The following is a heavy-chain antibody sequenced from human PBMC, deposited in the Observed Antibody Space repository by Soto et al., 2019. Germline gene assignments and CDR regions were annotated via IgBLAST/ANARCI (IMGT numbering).Heavy chain of an antibody. V-gene: IGHV4-30-2*01. J-gene: IGHJ1*01. CDR1: GGSISSGGYS. CDR3: ARGEVVALGY. CDR2: IYHSGST. Sequence: QLQLQESGSGQVKPSQTLSLTCAVSGGSISSGGYSWSWIRQPPGKGLEWIRYIYHSGSTYYNPSLKSRVTILVDRSKNQFYLKLSSVTAADTAVYYCARGEVVALGYWGQGTLVTVSS. D-gene: IGHD2-15*01.